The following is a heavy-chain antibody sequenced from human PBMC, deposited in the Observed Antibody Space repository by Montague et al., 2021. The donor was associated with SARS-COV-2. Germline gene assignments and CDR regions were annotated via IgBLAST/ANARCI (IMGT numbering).Heavy chain of an antibody. Sequence: SLRLSCAASGFTFSSYAMSWVRQAPGKGLEWVSTISGSGGSTYYXDSVKGRFTISRDNSKNTLYLQMNSLRAEDTAVYYCASGILTADWYFDLWGRGTLVTVPS. D-gene: IGHD3-9*01. J-gene: IGHJ2*01. CDR1: GFTFSSYA. CDR2: ISGSGGST. CDR3: ASGILTADWYFDL. V-gene: IGHV3-23*01.